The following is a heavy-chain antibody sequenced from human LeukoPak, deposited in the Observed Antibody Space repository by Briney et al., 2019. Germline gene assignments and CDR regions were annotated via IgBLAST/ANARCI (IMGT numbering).Heavy chain of an antibody. CDR3: ARVGSESVYYYYGMDV. D-gene: IGHD6-19*01. J-gene: IGHJ6*02. CDR2: ISSSGSTI. V-gene: IGHV3-11*01. CDR1: GFTFSDYY. Sequence: PGGSLRLSCAASGFTFSDYYMSWIRQAPGKGLEWVSYISSSGSTIYYADSVKGRFTISRDNAKNSLYLQMNSLRAEDTAVYYCARVGSESVYYYYGMDVWGQGTTVTVSS.